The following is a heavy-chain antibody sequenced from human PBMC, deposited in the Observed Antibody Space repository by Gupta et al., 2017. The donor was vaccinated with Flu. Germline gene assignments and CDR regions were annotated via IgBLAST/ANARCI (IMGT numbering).Heavy chain of an antibody. CDR3: AREIRIVVVVAATPNNNYYYYGMDV. CDR1: GGSISSGSYY. D-gene: IGHD2-15*01. V-gene: IGHV4-61*02. J-gene: IGHJ6*02. CDR2: IYTSGST. Sequence: QVQLQESGPGLVKPSQTLSLTCTVSGGSISSGSYYWSWIRQPAGKGLEWIGRIYTSGSTNYNPSLKSRVTISVDTSKNQFSLKLSSVTAADTAVYYCAREIRIVVVVAATPNNNYYYYGMDVWGQGTTVTVSS.